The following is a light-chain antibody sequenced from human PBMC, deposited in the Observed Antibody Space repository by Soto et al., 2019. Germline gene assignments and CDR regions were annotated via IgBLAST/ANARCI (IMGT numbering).Light chain of an antibody. V-gene: IGKV1-5*03. CDR1: QSISSW. CDR3: QQYNSYPLT. CDR2: KAS. Sequence: DIQMTQSPSTLSAFVGDRVTITCRATQSISSWLAWYQQKPGEAPQLLIYKASNLESGVPSRFSGSGSGTDFTLTISSLQPDDVATYYCQQYNSYPLTFGGGTKVEIK. J-gene: IGKJ4*01.